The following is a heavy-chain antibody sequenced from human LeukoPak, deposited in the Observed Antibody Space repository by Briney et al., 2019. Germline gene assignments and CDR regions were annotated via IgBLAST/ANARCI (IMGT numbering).Heavy chain of an antibody. CDR3: AKARYSSSWYYFDY. D-gene: IGHD6-13*01. Sequence: SGGSLRLSCAASGFTFSSYAMSWARQAPGKGLEWVSAISGSGGSTYYADSVKGRFTISRDNSKNTLYLQMNSLRAEDTAVYYCAKARYSSSWYYFDYWGQGTLVTVSS. CDR1: GFTFSSYA. CDR2: ISGSGGST. V-gene: IGHV3-23*01. J-gene: IGHJ4*02.